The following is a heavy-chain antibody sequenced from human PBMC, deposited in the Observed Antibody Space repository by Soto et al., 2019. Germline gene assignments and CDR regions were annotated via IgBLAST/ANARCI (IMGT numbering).Heavy chain of an antibody. CDR3: AGIPVAVAGKVFDY. CDR1: GYTLTELS. CDR2: FDPEDGET. D-gene: IGHD6-19*01. Sequence: ASVKVSFKVCGYTLTELSMHWLRQAPGKGLEWMGGFDPEDGETMYAQKFQGRVTMTEDTSTDTAYMELSSLRSEDTAVYYCAGIPVAVAGKVFDYWGQGTLVTVSS. J-gene: IGHJ4*02. V-gene: IGHV1-24*01.